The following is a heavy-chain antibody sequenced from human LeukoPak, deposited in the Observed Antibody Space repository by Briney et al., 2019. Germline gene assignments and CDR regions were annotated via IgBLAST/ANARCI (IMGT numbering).Heavy chain of an antibody. Sequence: GGSLRLSCAASEFTFSDSWMHWVRQAPGKGLVWVSRINRDGSIITYADSVKGRFTFSRDNAKNTLYLQMNSLRAEDTAVYYCVKDRLLPHSPGDAFDIWGQGAMVTVSS. J-gene: IGHJ3*02. CDR3: VKDRLLPHSPGDAFDI. D-gene: IGHD3-10*01. CDR1: EFTFSDSW. V-gene: IGHV3-74*03. CDR2: INRDGSII.